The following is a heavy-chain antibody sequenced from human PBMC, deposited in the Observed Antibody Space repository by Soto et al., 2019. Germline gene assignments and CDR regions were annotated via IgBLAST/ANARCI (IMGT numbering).Heavy chain of an antibody. CDR1: RYTFTSYG. V-gene: IGHV1-18*01. D-gene: IGHD3-22*01. CDR3: ASTYDSSGYRPEGAFDI. Sequence: ASVKVSYQDSRYTFTSYGLSWVRQAPGQRLEWMGWISAYNGNTNYAQKLQGRVTMTTDTSTSTAYMELRSLRSDDTAVYYCASTYDSSGYRPEGAFDIWGQGTMVTVS. CDR2: ISAYNGNT. J-gene: IGHJ3*02.